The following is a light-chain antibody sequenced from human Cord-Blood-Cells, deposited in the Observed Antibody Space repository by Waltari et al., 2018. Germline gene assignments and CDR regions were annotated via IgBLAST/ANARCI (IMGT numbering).Light chain of an antibody. V-gene: IGLV1-47*01. J-gene: IGLJ3*02. CDR3: AAWDGSLSGRV. CDR2: GNN. Sequence: QSVLTQPPSASGTPGQRVTSSCSGSSSNIGCKYVYWYQQLQGTAPKLLIYGNNRRPSGVPGRFSGSKSATSASLAISGLRSEDEADYYCAAWDGSLSGRVFGGGTKLTVL. CDR1: SSNIGCKY.